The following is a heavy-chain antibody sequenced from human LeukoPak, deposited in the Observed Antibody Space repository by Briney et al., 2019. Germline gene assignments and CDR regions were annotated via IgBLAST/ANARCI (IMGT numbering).Heavy chain of an antibody. CDR1: GYTFTSYD. J-gene: IGHJ6*03. D-gene: IGHD2-2*02. Sequence: ASVKVSCKASGYTFTSYDINWVRQATGQGLEWMGWMNPNSGNTGYAQKFQGRVTMTRNTSISTAYMELSSLRSEDTAAYYCARGVRRKSVVPAAIGGYYYYYYMDVWGKGTTVTVSS. CDR3: ARGVRRKSVVPAAIGGYYYYYYMDV. CDR2: MNPNSGNT. V-gene: IGHV1-8*01.